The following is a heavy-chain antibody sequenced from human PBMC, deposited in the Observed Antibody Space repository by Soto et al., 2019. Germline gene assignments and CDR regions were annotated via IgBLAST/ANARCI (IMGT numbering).Heavy chain of an antibody. V-gene: IGHV4-4*07. CDR3: ASEHSGGDAFDI. J-gene: IGHJ3*02. Sequence: QVQVQESGPGLVKPSETLSLTCTVSGASISSYYWSWIRQPAGKGLEWIGRIYISGNINSNPSLKSRVTMSVDTSKNQFSLKLSSVTAADTAVYYCASEHSGGDAFDIRGQGTMVTVSS. CDR2: IYISGNI. CDR1: GASISSYY. D-gene: IGHD1-26*01.